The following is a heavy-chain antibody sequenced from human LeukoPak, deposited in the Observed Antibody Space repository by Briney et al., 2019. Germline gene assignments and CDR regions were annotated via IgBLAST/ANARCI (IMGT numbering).Heavy chain of an antibody. J-gene: IGHJ2*01. Sequence: HPGGSLRLSCAASGFTFSSYGMHWVRQAPGKGLEWAAVISYDGSNKYYADSVKGRFTISRDNSKNTLYLQMNSLRAEDTAVYYCARLGYFGSGLHWYFDLWGRGTLVTVSS. V-gene: IGHV3-30*03. CDR1: GFTFSSYG. CDR3: ARLGYFGSGLHWYFDL. D-gene: IGHD3-10*01. CDR2: ISYDGSNK.